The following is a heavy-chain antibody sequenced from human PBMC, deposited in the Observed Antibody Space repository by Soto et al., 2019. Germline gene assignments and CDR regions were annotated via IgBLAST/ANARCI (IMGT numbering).Heavy chain of an antibody. D-gene: IGHD3-9*01. Sequence: ASVKVSCKASGYTFTSYAMHWVRQAPGQRLEWMGWINAGNGNTKYSQKFQGRVTITRDTSASTAYMELSSLRSEDTAVYYCASNKDDDILTGYYPPDYWGQGTLVTVSS. CDR1: GYTFTSYA. V-gene: IGHV1-3*01. CDR2: INAGNGNT. J-gene: IGHJ4*02. CDR3: ASNKDDDILTGYYPPDY.